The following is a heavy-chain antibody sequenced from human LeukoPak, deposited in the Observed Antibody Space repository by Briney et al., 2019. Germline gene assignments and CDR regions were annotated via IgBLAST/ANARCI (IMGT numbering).Heavy chain of an antibody. CDR2: ISSNGGST. D-gene: IGHD3-10*01. J-gene: IGHJ6*03. CDR1: GFTFSSYG. CDR3: AREEVTMVRGVSYYYMDV. V-gene: IGHV3-64*01. Sequence: GGSLRLSCAASGFTFSSYGMHWVRQAPGKGLEYASAISSNGGSTYYANSVKGRFTISRDNSKNTLYLQMGSLRAEDMAVYYCAREEVTMVRGVSYYYMDVWGKGTTVTISS.